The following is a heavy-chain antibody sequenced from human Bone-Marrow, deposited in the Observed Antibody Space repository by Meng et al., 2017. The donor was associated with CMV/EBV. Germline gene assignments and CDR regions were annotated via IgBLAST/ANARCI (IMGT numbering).Heavy chain of an antibody. J-gene: IGHJ4*02. D-gene: IGHD3-22*01. CDR2: INPSGGST. Sequence: ASVKVSCKASGYTFTSYYMHWVRQAPGQGLEWMGIINPSGGSTSYAQKFQGRVTMTRDTSTSTGYMELSSLRSEDTAVYYCARGGDGEYYDSSGYYLGLWGQGTLVTVSS. CDR3: ARGGDGEYYDSSGYYLGL. CDR1: GYTFTSYY. V-gene: IGHV1-46*01.